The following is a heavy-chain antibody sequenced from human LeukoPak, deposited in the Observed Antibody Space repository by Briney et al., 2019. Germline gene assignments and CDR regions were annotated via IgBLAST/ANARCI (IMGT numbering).Heavy chain of an antibody. CDR1: GFTFRNHG. CDR2: IWYDGSNK. D-gene: IGHD4-11*01. Sequence: PGGSLRLSCEASGFTFRNHGMYWVRQAPGKGLEWVAVIWYDGSNKYYGDSVKGRFTISRDNSENTLYLQMNSLRVEDTAVYYCARWGGDSKLDHWGLGTLVTVSS. V-gene: IGHV3-33*01. CDR3: ARWGGDSKLDH. J-gene: IGHJ4*02.